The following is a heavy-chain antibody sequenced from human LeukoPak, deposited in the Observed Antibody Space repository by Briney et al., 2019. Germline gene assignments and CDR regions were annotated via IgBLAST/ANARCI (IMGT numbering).Heavy chain of an antibody. V-gene: IGHV1-69*01. CDR1: GFTFSSYA. Sequence: GGSLRLSCAASGFTFSSYAISWVRQAPGQGLEWMGGIIPIFGTANYAQKFQGRVTITADESTSTAYMELSSLRSEDTAVYYCARSLRFLEWLSPVGYYYGMDVWGQGTTVTVSS. CDR2: IIPIFGTA. CDR3: ARSLRFLEWLSPVGYYYGMDV. D-gene: IGHD3-3*01. J-gene: IGHJ6*02.